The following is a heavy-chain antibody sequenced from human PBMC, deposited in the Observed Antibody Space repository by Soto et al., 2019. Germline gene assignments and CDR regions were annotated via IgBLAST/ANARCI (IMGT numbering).Heavy chain of an antibody. V-gene: IGHV3-30*04. D-gene: IGHD3-22*01. Sequence: GGSLRLSCAASGFTFSIYAMHWVRQAPGKGLEWVAVISYDGSNKYYADSVKGRFTISRDNSKNTLYLQINSLRAEDTAVYYCSRGGYITMIVVVSTPDDAFDIWGQGTMVTV. J-gene: IGHJ3*02. CDR3: SRGGYITMIVVVSTPDDAFDI. CDR1: GFTFSIYA. CDR2: ISYDGSNK.